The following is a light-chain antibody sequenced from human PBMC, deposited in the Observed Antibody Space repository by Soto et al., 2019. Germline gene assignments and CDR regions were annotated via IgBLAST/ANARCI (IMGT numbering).Light chain of an antibody. CDR3: QQYGHSPRT. V-gene: IGKV3-20*01. CDR2: AAS. J-gene: IGKJ1*01. CDR1: QSVADNY. Sequence: EIVLTQSPGTLSLSPGERATLSCRASQSVADNYLAWYQQKPGQPPRLLIYAASRRATGIPDTFSGSGSGTDFTLTITRLEHEDVALYYCQQYGHSPRTFGQGTKVEIK.